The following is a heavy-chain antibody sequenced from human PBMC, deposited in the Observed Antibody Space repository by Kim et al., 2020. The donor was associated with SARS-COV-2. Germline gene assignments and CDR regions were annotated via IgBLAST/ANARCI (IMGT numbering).Heavy chain of an antibody. D-gene: IGHD3-22*01. CDR3: ARASDYYDSSGYTY. J-gene: IGHJ4*02. Sequence: ADSVKGRFTISRDNAKNSLYLQMNSLRAEDTAVYYCARASDYYDSSGYTYWGQGTLVTVSS. V-gene: IGHV3-21*01.